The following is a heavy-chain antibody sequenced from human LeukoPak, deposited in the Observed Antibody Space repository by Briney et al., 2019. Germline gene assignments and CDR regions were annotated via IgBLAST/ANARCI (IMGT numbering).Heavy chain of an antibody. J-gene: IGHJ5*02. Sequence: SETLSLTCAVSGGSISSGSYYWSWIRQPAGKGLEWIGRIYTSGSTNYNPSLKSRVTISVDTSKNQFSLKLSSVTAADTAVYYCARGPVTGWFDPWGQGTLVTVSS. V-gene: IGHV4-61*02. CDR3: ARGPVTGWFDP. D-gene: IGHD4-17*01. CDR1: GGSISSGSYY. CDR2: IYTSGST.